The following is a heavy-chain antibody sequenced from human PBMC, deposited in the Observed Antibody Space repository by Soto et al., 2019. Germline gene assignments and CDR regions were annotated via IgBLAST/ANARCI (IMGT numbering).Heavy chain of an antibody. J-gene: IGHJ6*03. CDR3: ARGAQGEGYGSGSYSYYYYYMDV. V-gene: IGHV4-59*08. D-gene: IGHD3-10*01. CDR1: GGSISSYY. Sequence: SETLSLTCTVSGGSISSYYWSWIRQPPGKGLEWIGYIYYSGSTNYNPSLKSRVTISVDTSKNQFSLKLSSVTAADTAVYYCARGAQGEGYGSGSYSYYYYYMDVWGKGTTVTVSS. CDR2: IYYSGST.